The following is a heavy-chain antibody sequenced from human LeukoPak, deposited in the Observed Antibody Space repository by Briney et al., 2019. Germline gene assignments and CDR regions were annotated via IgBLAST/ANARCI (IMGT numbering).Heavy chain of an antibody. CDR1: RFTFNNYV. V-gene: IGHV3-23*01. D-gene: IGHD6-13*01. CDR3: AKDGSGGGSNWYLGDY. CDR2: INLSGGNT. Sequence: GGSLRLSCAAPRFTFNNYVLRWVRQGPGQGLEWGSNINLSGGNTSYADSVKGRFTISRDNSKNTLYLQMNSLRAEDTAVYYCAKDGSGGGSNWYLGDYWGRGTLVTVSS. J-gene: IGHJ4*02.